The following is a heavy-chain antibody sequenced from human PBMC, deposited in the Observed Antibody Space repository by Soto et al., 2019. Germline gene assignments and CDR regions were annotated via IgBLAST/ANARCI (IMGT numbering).Heavy chain of an antibody. CDR3: ANDGQPSVWVLVPAALDY. J-gene: IGHJ4*02. CDR1: GFTFSSYA. D-gene: IGHD2-2*01. V-gene: IGHV3-23*01. CDR2: ISGSGGST. Sequence: GGSLRLSCAASGFTFSSYAMSWVRQAPGTGLEWASAISGSGGSTYYADSVKGRFTISRDNSKNTLYLQMNSLRAVDTAVYYCANDGQPSVWVLVPAALDYWGQGTLVTVSS.